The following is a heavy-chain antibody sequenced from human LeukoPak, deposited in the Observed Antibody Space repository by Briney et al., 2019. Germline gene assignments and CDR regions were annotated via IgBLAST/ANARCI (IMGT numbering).Heavy chain of an antibody. J-gene: IGHJ4*02. D-gene: IGHD6-19*01. CDR2: IYYSGST. Sequence: PSETLSLTCTVSGGSISSSSYYWGWIRQPPGKGLEWIGSIYYSGSTYYNPSLKSRVTISVDTSKNQFSLKLSSVTAADTAVYYCARDIEGRGYSSGWYGGGYFDYWGQGTLVTVSS. CDR3: ARDIEGRGYSSGWYGGGYFDY. V-gene: IGHV4-39*07. CDR1: GGSISSSSYY.